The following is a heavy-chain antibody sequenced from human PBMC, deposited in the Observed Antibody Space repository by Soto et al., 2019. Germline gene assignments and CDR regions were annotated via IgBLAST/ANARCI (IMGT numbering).Heavy chain of an antibody. CDR3: ARDLGGWPDY. D-gene: IGHD6-19*01. CDR1: GYTFTSYA. V-gene: IGHV1-3*01. J-gene: IGHJ4*02. Sequence: ASVKVSGKASGYTFTSYAIHWVRQAPGQRLEWMGWINAGNGNTKYSQKFQDRVTITRDTSASTAYMELSSLRSEDTAVYYCARDLGGWPDYWGQGTLVTVSS. CDR2: INAGNGNT.